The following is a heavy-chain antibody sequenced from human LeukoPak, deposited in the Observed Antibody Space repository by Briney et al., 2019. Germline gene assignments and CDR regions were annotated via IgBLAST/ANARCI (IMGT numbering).Heavy chain of an antibody. CDR3: ARSLYYYGSDSFDI. V-gene: IGHV4-59*01. D-gene: IGHD3-10*01. J-gene: IGHJ3*02. CDR2: IYYSGST. CDR1: GGSISSYY. Sequence: PETLSLTCTVSGGSISSYYWNWIRQPPGKGLEWIGYIYYSGSTNYNPSLKSRVTISVDTSKNQFSLKLSSVTAADTAVYYCARSLYYYGSDSFDIWGQGTMVTVSS.